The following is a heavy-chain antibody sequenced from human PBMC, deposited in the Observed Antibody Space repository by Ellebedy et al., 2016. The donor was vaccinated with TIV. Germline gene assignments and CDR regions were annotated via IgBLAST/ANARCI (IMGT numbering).Heavy chain of an antibody. CDR2: IIPIFGTA. V-gene: IGHV1-69*13. Sequence: SVKVSXXASGGTFSSYAISWVRQAPGQGLEWMGGIIPIFGTANYAQKFQGRVTITADESTSTAYMELSSLRSEDTAVYYCARDRSDYTHDAFDIWGQGTMVTVSS. J-gene: IGHJ3*02. CDR1: GGTFSSYA. CDR3: ARDRSDYTHDAFDI. D-gene: IGHD4-11*01.